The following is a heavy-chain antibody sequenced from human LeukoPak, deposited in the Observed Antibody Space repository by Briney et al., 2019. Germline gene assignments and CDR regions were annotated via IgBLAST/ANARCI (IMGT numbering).Heavy chain of an antibody. Sequence: PGGSLRLSCAASGFTFSSYAMSWVRQAPGKGLEWVAVISYDGSNKYYADSVKGRFTISRDNSKNTLYLQMNSLRAEDTAVYYCAKRSSSGWSDYWGQGTLVTVSS. J-gene: IGHJ4*02. CDR2: ISYDGSNK. CDR1: GFTFSSYA. D-gene: IGHD6-19*01. V-gene: IGHV3-30*18. CDR3: AKRSSSGWSDY.